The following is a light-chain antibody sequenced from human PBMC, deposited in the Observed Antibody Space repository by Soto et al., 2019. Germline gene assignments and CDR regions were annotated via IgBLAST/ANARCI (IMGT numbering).Light chain of an antibody. Sequence: DIQMTQSPSTLSASVGDRFTITCRASESISTWLAWYQQKPGKAPNLLIYKASSLESGVPSRFSGSGSGTEFTLTISSLQPDDFATYYCQQYNIYSWTFGQGTKVEIK. CDR2: KAS. CDR3: QQYNIYSWT. V-gene: IGKV1-5*03. CDR1: ESISTW. J-gene: IGKJ1*01.